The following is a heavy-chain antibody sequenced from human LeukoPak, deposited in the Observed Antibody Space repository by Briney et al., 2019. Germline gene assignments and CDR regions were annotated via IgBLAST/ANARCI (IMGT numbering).Heavy chain of an antibody. Sequence: GGSLRLSCAPSRFTFSSYGMHWVRQAPGKGLEWVAFIRSDGSYKYYADSVKGRFTISRDNSENTLYLQMNSLRAEDTAVYYCAKDGIPNYFDYWGQGTLVTVSS. V-gene: IGHV3-30*02. D-gene: IGHD1-26*01. CDR2: IRSDGSYK. CDR3: AKDGIPNYFDY. J-gene: IGHJ4*02. CDR1: RFTFSSYG.